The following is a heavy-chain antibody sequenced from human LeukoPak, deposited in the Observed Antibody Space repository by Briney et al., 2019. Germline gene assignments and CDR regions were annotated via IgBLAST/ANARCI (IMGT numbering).Heavy chain of an antibody. CDR1: GFTFSTCA. V-gene: IGHV3-23*01. J-gene: IGHJ2*01. D-gene: IGHD1-26*01. CDR3: AKDRTVGASYWYFDL. Sequence: QPGGSLRLSCVASGFTFSTCAMIWVRQPPEKGLEWVSAVSDGGGNTYYADSVKGRFTISRDSSKNTLSLQMNTLRAEDTAIYYCAKDRTVGASYWYFDLWGRGTLVTVSS. CDR2: VSDGGGNT.